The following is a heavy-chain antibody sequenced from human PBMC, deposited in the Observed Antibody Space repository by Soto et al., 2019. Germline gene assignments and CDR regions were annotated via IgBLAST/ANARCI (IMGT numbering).Heavy chain of an antibody. CDR3: ARDGYDFWSGYHDVYGMDV. V-gene: IGHV1-69*13. Sequence: GASVKVSCKASGGTFSSYAISWVRQAPGQGLEWMGGIIPIFGTANYAQKFQGRVTITADESTSTAYMELSGLRSEDTAVYYCARDGYDFWSGYHDVYGMDVWGQGTPVTVSS. CDR2: IIPIFGTA. D-gene: IGHD3-3*01. CDR1: GGTFSSYA. J-gene: IGHJ6*02.